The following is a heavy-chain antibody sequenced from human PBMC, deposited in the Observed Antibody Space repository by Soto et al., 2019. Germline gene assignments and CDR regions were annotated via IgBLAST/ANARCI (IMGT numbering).Heavy chain of an antibody. Sequence: ASVKVSCKASGYTFTSYGISWVRQAPGQGLEWMGWISAYNGNTNYAQKLQGRVTMTTDTSTSTAYMELRSLRSDDTAVYYCARDGSYYGSGSYSFPFDYWGQGTLVTVPQ. D-gene: IGHD3-10*01. CDR1: GYTFTSYG. CDR2: ISAYNGNT. V-gene: IGHV1-18*01. CDR3: ARDGSYYGSGSYSFPFDY. J-gene: IGHJ4*02.